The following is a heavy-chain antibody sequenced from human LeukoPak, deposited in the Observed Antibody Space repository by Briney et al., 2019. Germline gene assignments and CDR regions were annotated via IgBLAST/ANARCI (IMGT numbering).Heavy chain of an antibody. CDR3: AREMYISSWSSDFDP. Sequence: KTSETLSLTCAVYGGSFSGYYWSWIRQPPGKGLEWIGYTYYSGSTNYNPSLKSRVTISVDTSKNQFSLKLSSVTAADTAVYYCAREMYISSWSSDFDPWGQGTLVTVSS. D-gene: IGHD6-13*01. J-gene: IGHJ5*02. V-gene: IGHV4-59*01. CDR2: TYYSGST. CDR1: GGSFSGYY.